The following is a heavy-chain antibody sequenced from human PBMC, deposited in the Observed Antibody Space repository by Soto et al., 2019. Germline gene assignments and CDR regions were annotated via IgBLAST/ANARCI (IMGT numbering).Heavy chain of an antibody. D-gene: IGHD6-19*01. CDR1: GFTFDDYA. CDR3: AKDMAAVAGRTLDV. J-gene: IGHJ6*04. V-gene: IGHV3-9*01. Sequence: EVQLVESGGGLVQPGRSLRLSCAASGFTFDDYAMHWVRQAPGKGLEWVSGISWNSGSIGYADSVKGRFTISRDNAKNSLYLQMNSLRAEDTALYYCAKDMAAVAGRTLDVWGKGTTVTVSS. CDR2: ISWNSGSI.